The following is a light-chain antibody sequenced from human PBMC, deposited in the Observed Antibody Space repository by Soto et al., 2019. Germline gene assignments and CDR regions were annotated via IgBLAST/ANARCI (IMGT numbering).Light chain of an antibody. CDR2: DVG. CDR1: SSDVGGYNF. Sequence: QSVLTQPASVSGSPGQSVTISCAGTSSDVGGYNFVSWYQQHPGKAPQLMIYDVGSRPSGVSNRFSGSKSGNTASLTISGLQAEDEAAYYCSSYTSSYTYVFGTGTKVTVL. CDR3: SSYTSSYTYV. J-gene: IGLJ1*01. V-gene: IGLV2-14*03.